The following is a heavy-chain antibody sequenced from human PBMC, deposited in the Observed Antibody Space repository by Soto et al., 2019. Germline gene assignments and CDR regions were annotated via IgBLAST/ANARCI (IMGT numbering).Heavy chain of an antibody. Sequence: QVQLVQSGGGVVQPGRSLRLSCAASGYTFSNYGRHWVRQAPGKGLEWVAIIWYDGSNKYHADSVKGRFTISRDNSRNTLYLQMDSLRAEDTAVYYCARGGGASAVSLDYWGQGTLVTVSS. D-gene: IGHD6-13*01. J-gene: IGHJ4*02. V-gene: IGHV3-33*01. CDR3: ARGGGASAVSLDY. CDR2: IWYDGSNK. CDR1: GYTFSNYG.